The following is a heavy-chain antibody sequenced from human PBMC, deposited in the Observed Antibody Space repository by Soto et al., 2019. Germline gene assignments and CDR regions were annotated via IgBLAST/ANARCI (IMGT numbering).Heavy chain of an antibody. CDR3: ARVMGPLYIAARPSARHNWFDP. Sequence: SETLSLTWAVYGGSCSGYYWIWIRQPPGKGLEWIGEINHSGSTNYNPSLKSRVTISVDTSKNQFSLKLSSVTAADTAVYYCARVMGPLYIAARPSARHNWFDPWGQGTLVTVSS. D-gene: IGHD6-6*01. CDR2: INHSGST. J-gene: IGHJ5*02. CDR1: GGSCSGYY. V-gene: IGHV4-34*01.